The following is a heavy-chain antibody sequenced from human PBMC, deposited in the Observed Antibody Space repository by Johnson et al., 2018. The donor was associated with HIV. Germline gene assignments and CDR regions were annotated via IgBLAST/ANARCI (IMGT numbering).Heavy chain of an antibody. V-gene: IGHV3-30*02. Sequence: QVQLVESWGGLVQPGGSLRLSCAASRITFSRYWMTWVRQAPGTGLEWVAFIRYDGSNNYYADSVKGRFTISRDNSKNTLYLQMNSLRAEDTAVYYCAREGGAPDAFDIWGQGTMVTVSS. CDR2: IRYDGSNN. CDR1: RITFSRYW. J-gene: IGHJ3*02. D-gene: IGHD1-26*01. CDR3: AREGGAPDAFDI.